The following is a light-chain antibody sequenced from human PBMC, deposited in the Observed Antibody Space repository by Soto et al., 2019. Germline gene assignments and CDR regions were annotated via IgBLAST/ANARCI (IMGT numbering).Light chain of an antibody. Sequence: EIVFTQSPAALSLSPGERATLCCRASQSVSSYLAWYQQKPGQAPRLLIYDASNRATGIPARFSGSGSGTDFTLTISSLEPEDFAVYYCQQRSNWPPITFGQGTRLEI. CDR3: QQRSNWPPIT. V-gene: IGKV3-11*01. J-gene: IGKJ5*01. CDR2: DAS. CDR1: QSVSSY.